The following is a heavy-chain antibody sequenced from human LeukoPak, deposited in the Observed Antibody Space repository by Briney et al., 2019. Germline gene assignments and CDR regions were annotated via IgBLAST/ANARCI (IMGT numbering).Heavy chain of an antibody. Sequence: SETLSLTCAVYGGSFSGYYWSWIRQPPGKGLEWIGEINHSGSTNYNPSLKSRVTISVDTSKNQFSLKLSSVTAADTAVYYCARGGEMATIPHYYMDVWGKGTTVTVSS. D-gene: IGHD5-24*01. J-gene: IGHJ6*03. CDR2: INHSGST. CDR3: ARGGEMATIPHYYMDV. CDR1: GGSFSGYY. V-gene: IGHV4-34*01.